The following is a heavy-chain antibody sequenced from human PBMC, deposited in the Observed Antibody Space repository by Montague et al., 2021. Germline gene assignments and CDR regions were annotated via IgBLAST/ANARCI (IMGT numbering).Heavy chain of an antibody. J-gene: IGHJ6*02. CDR1: GFTVRSNY. CDR2: LYSGSPT. V-gene: IGHV3-53*01. CDR3: ARVWDWLSFGYYHYSMDV. D-gene: IGHD3/OR15-3a*01. Sequence: SLRLSCAASGFTVRSNYMSWVRQAPGKGLEWVSVLYSGSPTYYAASVKRRFTISTDNSKKTVNLQMNSLRAEDTAVYYFARVWDWLSFGYYHYSMDVWGQGTMVTVSS.